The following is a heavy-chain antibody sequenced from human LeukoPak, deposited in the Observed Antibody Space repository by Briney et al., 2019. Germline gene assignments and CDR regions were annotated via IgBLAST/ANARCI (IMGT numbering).Heavy chain of an antibody. CDR2: INPDGREK. CDR1: GFTLSSNW. CDR3: ATYRVRNMNGLDY. Sequence: RGGSLRLSCAASGFTLSSNWMTWVRQAPGKGLEWVANINPDGREKNYVDSVKGRFTLSKDNVKNSLFLQMDSLRAEDTAVYYCATYRVRNMNGLDYWGRGTLVTVS. D-gene: IGHD2/OR15-2a*01. V-gene: IGHV3-7*01. J-gene: IGHJ4*02.